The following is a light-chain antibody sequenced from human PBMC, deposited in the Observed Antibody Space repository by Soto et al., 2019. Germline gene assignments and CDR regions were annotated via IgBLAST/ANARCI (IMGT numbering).Light chain of an antibody. CDR1: SSNIGAGYD. J-gene: IGLJ2*01. Sequence: QSVLTQPPSVSGAPGQRVTISCTGSSSNIGAGYDVHWYQQLPGTAPKLLIYGNSNRPSGVPDRFSGSKSGTSASLAITVLQAEDEADYYCQSYDSSLSEGVFGGGTKLTVL. CDR3: QSYDSSLSEGV. CDR2: GNS. V-gene: IGLV1-40*01.